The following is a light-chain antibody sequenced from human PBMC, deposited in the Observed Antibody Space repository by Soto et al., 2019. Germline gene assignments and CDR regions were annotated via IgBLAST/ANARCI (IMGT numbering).Light chain of an antibody. J-gene: IGLJ1*01. V-gene: IGLV2-14*01. CDR3: TSYTSSITYV. Sequence: QSALTQPASVSGSPGQSITISCTGTSSDVGGYNYVSWYQQHPGKAPKLMIYEVNNRPSGVSNRFSGSKSGNTASLTISGLQAEDEADYYCTSYTSSITYVFGTGTKLNVL. CDR1: SSDVGGYNY. CDR2: EVN.